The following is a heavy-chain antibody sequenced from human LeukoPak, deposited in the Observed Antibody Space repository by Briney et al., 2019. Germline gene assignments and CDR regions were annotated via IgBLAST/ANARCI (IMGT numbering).Heavy chain of an antibody. CDR1: GGSFSGYY. Sequence: SETLSLTCAVYGGSFSGYYWSWIRQPPGKGLEWIGEINHSGSTNYNPSLKSRVTISVDTSKNQFSLKLSSATAADTAVYYCARRLVSGRAFDYWGQGALVTVSS. J-gene: IGHJ4*02. CDR3: ARRLVSGRAFDY. D-gene: IGHD3-9*01. V-gene: IGHV4-34*01. CDR2: INHSGST.